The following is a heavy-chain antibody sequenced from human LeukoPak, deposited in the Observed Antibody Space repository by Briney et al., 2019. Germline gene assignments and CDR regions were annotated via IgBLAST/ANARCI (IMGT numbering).Heavy chain of an antibody. D-gene: IGHD2-2*01. CDR2: ISYRGST. V-gene: IGHV4-59*08. J-gene: IGHJ3*02. CDR1: GGSINRHY. CDR3: ATNAGPAALDAIDI. Sequence: PSETLSLTCTVSGGSINRHYWSWIRQTPGKGLEWMGDISYRGSTNYNPSLKSRVTISVDTSNNQFTLRLSSVTAADTAVYYCATNAGPAALDAIDIWGQGTIVTVSS.